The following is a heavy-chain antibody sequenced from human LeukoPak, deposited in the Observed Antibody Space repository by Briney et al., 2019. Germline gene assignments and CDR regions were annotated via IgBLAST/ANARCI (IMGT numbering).Heavy chain of an antibody. CDR2: IYTSGST. CDR1: GGSISSYY. D-gene: IGHD6-13*01. CDR3: ARQDSSSWYGGAISPRYYFDY. J-gene: IGHJ4*02. V-gene: IGHV4-4*07. Sequence: PSETLSLTCTVSGGSISSYYWSWIRQPAGKGLEWIGRIYTSGSTNYNPSLKSRVTISVDTSKNQFSLKLSSVTAADTAVYYCARQDSSSWYGGAISPRYYFDYWGQGTLVTVSS.